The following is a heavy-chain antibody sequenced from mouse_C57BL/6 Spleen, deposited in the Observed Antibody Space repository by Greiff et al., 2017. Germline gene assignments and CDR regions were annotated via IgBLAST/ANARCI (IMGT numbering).Heavy chain of an antibody. J-gene: IGHJ3*01. V-gene: IGHV14-4*01. CDR1: GFNIKDDY. CDR2: IDPENGDT. CDR3: TPRGTWFAD. Sequence: EVKLQESGAELVRPGASVKLSCTASGFNIKDDYMHWVKQRPEQGLEWIGWIDPENGDTEYASKFQGKATITADTSSNTAYLQLSSLTSEDTAVYYCTPRGTWFADWGQGTLVTVAA.